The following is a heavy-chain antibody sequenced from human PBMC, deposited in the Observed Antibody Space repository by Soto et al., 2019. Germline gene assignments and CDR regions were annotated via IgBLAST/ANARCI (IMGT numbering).Heavy chain of an antibody. D-gene: IGHD3-3*01. V-gene: IGHV3-23*01. Sequence: EVQLLDSGGGLVQPGGSLRLSCAAPGFTFSSHAMCWVRQAPGKGLECVSGISGSGRTTFYADSVKGRFTVSRDNSKKTLFLQMNSLRAEDTAVYYCAKTPYDFWSSGQYFFDDWGQGTLVTVSS. CDR3: AKTPYDFWSSGQYFFDD. J-gene: IGHJ4*02. CDR1: GFTFSSHA. CDR2: ISGSGRTT.